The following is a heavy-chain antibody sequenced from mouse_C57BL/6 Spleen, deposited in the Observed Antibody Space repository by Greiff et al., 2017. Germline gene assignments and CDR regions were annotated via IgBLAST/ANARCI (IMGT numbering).Heavy chain of an antibody. J-gene: IGHJ2*01. V-gene: IGHV1-55*01. D-gene: IGHD1-1*01. CDR3: ARRYYGSSYRYFDY. Sequence: VQLQQPGAELVKPGASVKMSCKASGYTFTSYWITWVKQRPGQGLEWIGDIYPGSGSTNSNEKFKSKATLTVDTSSSTAYMQLSSLTSEDSAVYYCARRYYGSSYRYFDYWGQGTTLTVSS. CDR2: IYPGSGST. CDR1: GYTFTSYW.